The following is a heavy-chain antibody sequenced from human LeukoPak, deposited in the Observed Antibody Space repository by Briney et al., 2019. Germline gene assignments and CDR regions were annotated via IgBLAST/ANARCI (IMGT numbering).Heavy chain of an antibody. CDR3: ARDSGPLVVVPAAIRVGSWFDP. CDR2: IYYSGST. CDR1: GGSISSSSYY. Sequence: SETLSLTCTVSGGSISSSSYYWGWIRQPPGKGLEWIGSIYYSGSTYYNPSLKSRFTISVDTSKNQSSLKLSSVTAADTAVYYCARDSGPLVVVPAAIRVGSWFDPWGQGTLVTVSS. V-gene: IGHV4-39*07. D-gene: IGHD2-2*01. J-gene: IGHJ5*02.